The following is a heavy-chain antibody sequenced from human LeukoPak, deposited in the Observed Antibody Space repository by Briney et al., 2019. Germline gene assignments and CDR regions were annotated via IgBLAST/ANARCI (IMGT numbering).Heavy chain of an antibody. D-gene: IGHD5-24*01. CDR2: ISYDGSNK. CDR3: ARADETGGYKEKYYFDY. J-gene: IGHJ4*02. CDR1: GFTFSSYA. V-gene: IGHV3-30-3*01. Sequence: GGSLRLSCAASGFTFSSYAMHWVRQAPGKGLEWVAVISYDGSNKYYADSVKGRFTISRDNSKNTLYLQMNSLRAEDTAVYYCARADETGGYKEKYYFDYWGQGTLVTVSS.